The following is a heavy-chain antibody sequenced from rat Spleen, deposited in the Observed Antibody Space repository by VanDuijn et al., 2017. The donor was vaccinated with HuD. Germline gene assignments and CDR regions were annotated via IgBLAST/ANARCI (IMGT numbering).Heavy chain of an antibody. CDR2: IPNTGDNA. J-gene: IGHJ4*01. D-gene: IGHD1-2*01. CDR3: TRSTRLGSYYSPFMDA. Sequence: EVQLVESGGGLVQPGRSLKLSCVASGFTFNNYWMTWIRPAPGKGLEGFASIPNTGDNAYSQDSVKGQFTTYRDNAKSTLYLKMKSLRSEDTATYYCTRSTRLGSYYSPFMDAWGQGASVTVSS. V-gene: IGHV5-31*01. CDR1: GFTFNNYW.